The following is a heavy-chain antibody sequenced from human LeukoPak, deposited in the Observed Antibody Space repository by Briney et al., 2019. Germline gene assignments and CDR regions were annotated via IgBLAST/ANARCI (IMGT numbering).Heavy chain of an antibody. D-gene: IGHD3-9*01. CDR1: GGSISSYY. CDR3: ASGRYFDWFPPTYYYYGMDV. V-gene: IGHV4-59*08. J-gene: IGHJ6*02. Sequence: SETLSLTCTVSGGSISSYYWSWIRQPPGKGLEWIGYIYYSGSTNYNPSLKSRVTISVDTSKNQFSLKLSSVTAADTAVYYCASGRYFDWFPPTYYYYGMDVLGQGTTVTVSS. CDR2: IYYSGST.